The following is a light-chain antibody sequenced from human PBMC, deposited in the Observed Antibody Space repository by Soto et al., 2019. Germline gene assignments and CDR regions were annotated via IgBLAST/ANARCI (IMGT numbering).Light chain of an antibody. CDR3: QQSYSTPRT. V-gene: IGKV1-39*01. CDR1: QSISRY. Sequence: DIQMTQSPSSLSASVEDRVTITCRASQSISRYLNWYQLKPGKAPNLLIYAASRLQSGVPSRFSGNGSGTDFTLTISSLQPEDFVTYYCQQSYSTPRTFGPGTKVDIK. CDR2: AAS. J-gene: IGKJ3*01.